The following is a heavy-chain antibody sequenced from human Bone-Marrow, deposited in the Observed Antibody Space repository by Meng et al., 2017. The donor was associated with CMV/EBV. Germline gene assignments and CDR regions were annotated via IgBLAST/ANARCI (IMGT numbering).Heavy chain of an antibody. CDR3: ARDHYEGQIGFSFDL. J-gene: IGHJ4*01. CDR1: GFTSSSHA. D-gene: IGHD3-16*01. CDR2: ISHDESNK. V-gene: IGHV3-30*04. Sequence: GGFLRLSWVGSGFTSSSHAMHWVRQAPGKGLEWVASISHDESNKYYSDSVKGRFSISRDNSKNTLYLQMGSLRAEDTAVYYCARDHYEGQIGFSFDLWGQGTPVTVSS.